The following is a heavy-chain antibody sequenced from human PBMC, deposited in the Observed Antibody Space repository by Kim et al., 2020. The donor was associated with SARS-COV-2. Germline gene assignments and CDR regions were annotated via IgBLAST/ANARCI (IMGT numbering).Heavy chain of an antibody. CDR3: ARRDCSSTSCYSSYYYYGMDV. CDR2: ISSSGSTI. J-gene: IGHJ6*02. CDR1: GFTFSSYE. Sequence: GGSLRLSCAASGFTFSSYEMNWVRQAPGKGLEWVSYISSSGSTIYYADSVKGRFTISRDNAKNSLYLQMNSLRAEDTAVYYCARRDCSSTSCYSSYYYYGMDVWGQGTTVTVSS. V-gene: IGHV3-48*03. D-gene: IGHD2-2*01.